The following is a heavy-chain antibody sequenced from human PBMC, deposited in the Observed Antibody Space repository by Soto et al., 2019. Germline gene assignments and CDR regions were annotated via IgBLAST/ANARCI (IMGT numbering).Heavy chain of an antibody. CDR3: ARVERGTATTVVDAFDI. Sequence: SETLSLTCTVSGGSISSSSYYWGWIRQPPGKGLEWIGSIYYSGSTYYNPSLKSRVTISVDTSKNQFSLKLSSVTAADTAVYYCARVERGTATTVVDAFDIWGPGTMVTVSS. CDR1: GGSISSSSYY. CDR2: IYYSGST. V-gene: IGHV4-39*01. J-gene: IGHJ3*02. D-gene: IGHD1-1*01.